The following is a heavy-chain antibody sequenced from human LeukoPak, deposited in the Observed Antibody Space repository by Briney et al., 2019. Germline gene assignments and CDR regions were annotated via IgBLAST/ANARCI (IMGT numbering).Heavy chain of an antibody. V-gene: IGHV4-39*07. J-gene: IGHJ6*03. Sequence: SETLSLTCTVSGGSISISSYYWGWIRQPPGKGLEWIGSIYYSGSTYYNPSLKSRVTISVDTSKNQFSLKLSSVTAADTAVYYCARDGYSSSYYYYYMDVWGKGTTVTVSS. CDR2: IYYSGST. D-gene: IGHD6-13*01. CDR1: GGSISISSYY. CDR3: ARDGYSSSYYYYYMDV.